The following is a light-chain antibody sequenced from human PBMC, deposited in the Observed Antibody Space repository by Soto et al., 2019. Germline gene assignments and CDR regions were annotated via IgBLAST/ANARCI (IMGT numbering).Light chain of an antibody. Sequence: QSVLTQPASVSGSPGQSITISCTGTSSDVSSYNYVSWYQQHPGKAPKLIIYDVSDRPSGVSNRFSGSKSGNTASLTISGLQAEDEADYSCSSFKTSSTYVFGTGNKVTVL. J-gene: IGLJ1*01. CDR2: DVS. CDR3: SSFKTSSTYV. V-gene: IGLV2-14*03. CDR1: SSDVSSYNY.